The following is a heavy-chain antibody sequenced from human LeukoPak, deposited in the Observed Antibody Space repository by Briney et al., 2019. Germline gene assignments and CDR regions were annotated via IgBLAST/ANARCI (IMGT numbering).Heavy chain of an antibody. J-gene: IGHJ4*02. CDR1: GGSISSSSYY. D-gene: IGHD6-13*01. Sequence: SETLSLTCTVSGGSISSSSYYWGWIRQPPGKGLEWIGSIYYSGSTYYNPSLKSRVTISVDTSKNQFSLKLSSVTAADTAVYYCARVDSSSWYYLDYWGQGTLSPSPQ. V-gene: IGHV4-39*01. CDR2: IYYSGST. CDR3: ARVDSSSWYYLDY.